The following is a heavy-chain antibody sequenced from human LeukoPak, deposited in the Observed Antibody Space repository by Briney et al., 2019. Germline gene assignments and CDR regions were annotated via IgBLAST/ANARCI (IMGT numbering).Heavy chain of an antibody. Sequence: GGSLRLSCATSGFTFSSFTMNWVRQAPGKGLEWVSTISDGSRDTHYAGSVKGRFTVSRDDSQNIVYLQMDSLTAEDTALYYCTTRLRNHFDYWGQGTQVTVSS. CDR1: GFTFSSFT. CDR2: ISDGSRDT. CDR3: TTRLRNHFDY. J-gene: IGHJ4*02. V-gene: IGHV3-23*01. D-gene: IGHD5-12*01.